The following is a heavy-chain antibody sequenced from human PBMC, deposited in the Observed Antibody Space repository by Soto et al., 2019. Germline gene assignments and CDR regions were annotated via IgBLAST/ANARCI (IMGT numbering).Heavy chain of an antibody. CDR3: AKDGGSYYWFDP. V-gene: IGHV3-23*01. J-gene: IGHJ5*02. D-gene: IGHD1-26*01. Sequence: GGSLRLSCAASGFTFSSYAMSWVRQAPGKGLEWVSAISGSGGGTYYADSVKCRFTISRDNSKNTLYLQMNSLRAEDTAVYYCAKDGGSYYWFDPWGQGTLVTVSS. CDR2: ISGSGGGT. CDR1: GFTFSSYA.